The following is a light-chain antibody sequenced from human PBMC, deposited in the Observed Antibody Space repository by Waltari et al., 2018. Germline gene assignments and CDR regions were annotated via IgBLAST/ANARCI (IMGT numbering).Light chain of an antibody. V-gene: IGLV2-23*01. J-gene: IGLJ1*01. CDR3: FSYAGSNIYV. Sequence: QSALTQPASVSGSPRQSITLPCAGTSSGVGSYNIVSWYQQHPGRAPKLIIYEDNKRPSGVSSRFSGSKSGNTASLTISGLRTEDEAEYYCFSYAGSNIYVFASGTKVTVL. CDR1: SSGVGSYNI. CDR2: EDN.